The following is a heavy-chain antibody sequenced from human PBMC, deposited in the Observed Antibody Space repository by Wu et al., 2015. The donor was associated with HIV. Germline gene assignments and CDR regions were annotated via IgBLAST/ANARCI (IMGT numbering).Heavy chain of an antibody. Sequence: QGRLKQFGPQVKRPGASVTVSCGAEDYTFVNYKINWVRQAPGKGLEWIGWINPRTGAVNYARRFHDRVSMYRDTSTDTTYMDLRGLTSADTATYYCVRGRSCGGMDCYHWDFQYWGRGRPRSSSPQ. CDR3: VRGRSCGGMDCYHWDFQY. D-gene: IGHD2-21*01. J-gene: IGHJ4*03. V-gene: IGHV1-2*02. CDR2: INPRTGAV. CDR1: DYTFVNYK.